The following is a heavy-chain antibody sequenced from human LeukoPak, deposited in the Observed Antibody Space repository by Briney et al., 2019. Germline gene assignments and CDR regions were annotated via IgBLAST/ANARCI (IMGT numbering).Heavy chain of an antibody. CDR3: ARHSGWYFGY. V-gene: IGHV4-34*01. CDR2: INHSGST. D-gene: IGHD6-19*01. CDR1: GGSFSGYY. J-gene: IGHJ4*02. Sequence: SETLSLTCAVYGGSFSGYYWSWIRQPPGKGLEWIGEINHSGSTNYNPSLKSRVTISVDTSKNQFSLKLSSVTAADTAVYYCARHSGWYFGYWGQGTLVTVSS.